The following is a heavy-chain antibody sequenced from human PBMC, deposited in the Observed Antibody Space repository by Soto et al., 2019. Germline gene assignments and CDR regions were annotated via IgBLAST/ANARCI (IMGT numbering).Heavy chain of an antibody. J-gene: IGHJ2*01. V-gene: IGHV1-69*13. CDR1: GVTFSSYA. Sequence: SVKVSCKASGVTFSSYAISWVRQAPGQGLEWMGGIIPIFGTANYAQKFQGRVTITADESTSTAYMELSSLRSEDTAVYYCARVVTVVKSFHYWYFDLWGRGTLVTVSS. CDR3: ARVVTVVKSFHYWYFDL. D-gene: IGHD2-15*01. CDR2: IIPIFGTA.